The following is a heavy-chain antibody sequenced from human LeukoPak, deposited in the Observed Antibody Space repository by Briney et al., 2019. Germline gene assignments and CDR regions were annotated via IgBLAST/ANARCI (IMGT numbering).Heavy chain of an antibody. CDR1: GFTFSSYA. J-gene: IGHJ4*02. CDR2: ISGSGGGT. V-gene: IGHV3-23*01. D-gene: IGHD3-22*01. Sequence: GGSLRLSCAASGFTFSSYAMSWVRQAPGKGLEWVSAISGSGGGTYYADSVKGRFTISRDNSKNTLYLQTNSLRAEDTAVYYCAKDQGIDYYDSSGYSFDYWGQGTLVTVSS. CDR3: AKDQGIDYYDSSGYSFDY.